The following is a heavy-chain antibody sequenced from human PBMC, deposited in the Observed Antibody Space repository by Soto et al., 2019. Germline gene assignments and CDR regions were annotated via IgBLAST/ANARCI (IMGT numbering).Heavy chain of an antibody. V-gene: IGHV1-2*02. D-gene: IGHD5-18*01. Sequence: ASVKVSCKASGYTFTGYYMHWVRQAPGQGLEWMGWINPNSGGTNYAQKFQGRVTMTRDTSISTAYMELSRLRSDGTAVYYCAREVVGYSFMEGYFDYWGQGTLVTVSS. CDR3: AREVVGYSFMEGYFDY. J-gene: IGHJ4*02. CDR2: INPNSGGT. CDR1: GYTFTGYY.